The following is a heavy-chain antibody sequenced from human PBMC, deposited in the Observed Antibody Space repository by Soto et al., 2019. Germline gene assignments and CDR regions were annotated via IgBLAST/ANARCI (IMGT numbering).Heavy chain of an antibody. J-gene: IGHJ4*02. CDR1: GFTFSGSA. CDR2: IRSKANSYAT. V-gene: IGHV3-73*01. CDR3: TREGPTVTGTDY. D-gene: IGHD1-20*01. Sequence: GGSLRLSCAASGFTFSGSAMHWVRQASGKGLEWVGHIRSKANSYATAYAASVKGRFTISRDDSKNTTYLQMNSLKTEDTAVYYCTREGPTVTGTDYWGQGTLVTVSS.